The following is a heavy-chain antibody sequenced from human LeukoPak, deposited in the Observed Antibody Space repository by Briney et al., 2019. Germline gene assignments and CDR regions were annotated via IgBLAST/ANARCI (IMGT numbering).Heavy chain of an antibody. CDR1: GYTFTSNG. Sequence: EASVKVSCKASGYTFTSNGISWVRQAPGQGLEWMGWISAYNGNTKYAQKLQGRATMTTDTSTSTAYMELRSLRSDDTAVYYCARARPYYYDSSGYSDYWGQGTLVTVSS. D-gene: IGHD3-22*01. CDR2: ISAYNGNT. J-gene: IGHJ4*02. V-gene: IGHV1-18*01. CDR3: ARARPYYYDSSGYSDY.